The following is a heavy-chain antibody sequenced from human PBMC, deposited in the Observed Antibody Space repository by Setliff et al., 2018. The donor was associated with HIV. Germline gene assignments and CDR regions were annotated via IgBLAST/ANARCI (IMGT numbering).Heavy chain of an antibody. J-gene: IGHJ4*02. V-gene: IGHV4-59*11. D-gene: IGHD6-19*01. CDR2: IYYSGST. CDR3: AREGRYSSACFFDY. CDR1: GGSISSHY. Sequence: SETLSLTCTVSGGSISSHYWSWIRQPPGKGLEWIGHIYYSGSTDYNPSLKSRVTISLDTSKNQFSLKLTSVTAADTAVYYCAREGRYSSACFFDYWGQGTLVTV.